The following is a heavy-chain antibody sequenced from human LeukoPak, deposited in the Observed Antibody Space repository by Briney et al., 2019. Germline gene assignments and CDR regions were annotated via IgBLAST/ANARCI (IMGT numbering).Heavy chain of an antibody. Sequence: PGGSLRLSCAASGFTFSIYAMSWVRQAPGKGLEWVSGISGSGGGTYYADSVKGRFTISRDNSKNTLYLQMNSLRAEDTAVYYCAKGSYSGSYAYFDYWGQGTLVTVSS. J-gene: IGHJ4*02. D-gene: IGHD1-26*01. CDR3: AKGSYSGSYAYFDY. CDR2: ISGSGGGT. V-gene: IGHV3-23*01. CDR1: GFTFSIYA.